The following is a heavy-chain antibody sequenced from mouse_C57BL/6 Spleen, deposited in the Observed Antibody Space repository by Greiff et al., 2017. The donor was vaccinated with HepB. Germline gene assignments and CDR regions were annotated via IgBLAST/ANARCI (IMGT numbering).Heavy chain of an antibody. J-gene: IGHJ1*03. CDR2: INPSTGGT. V-gene: IGHV1-42*01. Sequence: EVKLMESGPELVKPGASVKISCKASGYSFTGYYMNWVKQSPEKSLEWIGEINPSTGGTTYNQKFKAKATLTVDKSSSTAYMQLKSLTSEDSAVYYCARIANYYGSSWWYFDVWGTGTTVTVSS. CDR3: ARIANYYGSSWWYFDV. CDR1: GYSFTGYY. D-gene: IGHD1-1*01.